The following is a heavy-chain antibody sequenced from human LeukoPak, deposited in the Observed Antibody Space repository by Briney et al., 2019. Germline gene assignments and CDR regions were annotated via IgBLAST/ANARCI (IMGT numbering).Heavy chain of an antibody. CDR2: INPNSSGT. V-gene: IGHV1-2*02. Sequence: ASVTVTCTASAYTFTYNYMHWVRQPPGPGLERKGGINPNSSGTNYAQRFQCRVTMTRDTSISTAYMERSRLRSDDTAVYYCARDLTGRTDYWGQGTLVTVSS. D-gene: IGHD3-9*01. J-gene: IGHJ4*02. CDR1: AYTFTYNY. CDR3: ARDLTGRTDY.